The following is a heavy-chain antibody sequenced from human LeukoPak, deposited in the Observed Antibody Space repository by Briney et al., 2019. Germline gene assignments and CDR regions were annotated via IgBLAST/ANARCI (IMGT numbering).Heavy chain of an antibody. V-gene: IGHV4-34*01. Sequence: PSETLSLTCAVYGGSFSGYYWSWIRQPPGKGLEWTGEINHSGSTNYNPSLKSRVTISVDTSKNQFSLKLSSVTAADTAVYYCAREDTAMAYYFDYWGQGTLVTVSS. J-gene: IGHJ4*02. CDR2: INHSGST. D-gene: IGHD5-18*01. CDR1: GGSFSGYY. CDR3: AREDTAMAYYFDY.